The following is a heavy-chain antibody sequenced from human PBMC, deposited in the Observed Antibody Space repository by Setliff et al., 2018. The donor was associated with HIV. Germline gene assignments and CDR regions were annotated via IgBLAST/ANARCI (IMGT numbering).Heavy chain of an antibody. D-gene: IGHD2-8*02. CDR1: GDSIGTYY. J-gene: IGHJ3*01. CDR2: FYYGGST. V-gene: IGHV4-59*01. CDR3: ARDTGVNVAPDGRGYHTFDF. Sequence: SETLSLTCSVSGDSIGTYYWNWIRQTPGKRLEWIGFFYYGGSTDYNPALKNRVAISVDTSRNRVSLKMTSVTAADTATYYCARDTGVNVAPDGRGYHTFDFWGRGTMVTVSS.